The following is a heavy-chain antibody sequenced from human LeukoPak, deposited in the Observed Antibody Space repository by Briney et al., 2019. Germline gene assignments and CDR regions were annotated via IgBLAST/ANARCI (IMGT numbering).Heavy chain of an antibody. D-gene: IGHD2-2*01. J-gene: IGHJ6*03. CDR1: GFTVSSNY. CDR2: IYSGGST. CDR3: ARDRGGSTSPYYYMDV. Sequence: GGSLRLSCAASGFTVSSNYMSWVRQAPQKGLEWVSIIYSGGSTYYAASVKGRFTISRDNSKNTLYLQMNSLRAEDTAVYYCARDRGGSTSPYYYMDVWGKGPTVTVSS. V-gene: IGHV3-53*01.